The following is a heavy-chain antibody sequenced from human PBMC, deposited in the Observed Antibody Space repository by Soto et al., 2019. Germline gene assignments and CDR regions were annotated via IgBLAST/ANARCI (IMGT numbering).Heavy chain of an antibody. CDR3: TTSGAHYHDSSIHF. Sequence: GGSLRLSCAASGFTFSNAWMSWVRQAPGKGLEWVGRIKSKTDGGTTDYAEPVKGRFTISREDSKNTQYLQMNSLKTEDTAVYYCTTSGAHYHDSSIHFWGQGTLVTVSS. J-gene: IGHJ4*03. CDR1: GFTFSNAW. V-gene: IGHV3-15*01. CDR2: IKSKTDGGTT. D-gene: IGHD3-22*01.